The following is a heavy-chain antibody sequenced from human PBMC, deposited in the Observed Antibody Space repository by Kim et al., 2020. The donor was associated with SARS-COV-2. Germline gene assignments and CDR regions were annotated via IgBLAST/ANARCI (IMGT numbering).Heavy chain of an antibody. D-gene: IGHD1-7*01. CDR2: ITSDGSTT. J-gene: IGHJ4*02. Sequence: GGSLRLSCAASGFTFSTYWMHWVRQAPGKGLEWVSRITSDGSTTTYADSVRGRFTISRDNANNTLYLQMNSLRAEDTAVYYCARAATDSAWYYKYWGQGT. CDR1: GFTFSTYW. CDR3: ARAATDSAWYYKY. V-gene: IGHV3-74*03.